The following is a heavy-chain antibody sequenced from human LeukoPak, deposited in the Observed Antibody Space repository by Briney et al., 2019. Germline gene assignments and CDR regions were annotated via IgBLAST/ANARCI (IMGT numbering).Heavy chain of an antibody. V-gene: IGHV3-74*01. CDR1: GFSFSRYW. D-gene: IGHD3-16*01. J-gene: IGHJ3*02. CDR2: IDTEGSTT. CDR3: ARARLTDYVWGRRTFDI. Sequence: GGSLRLSCAASGFSFSRYWMHWVRQAPGKGLVWVSYIDTEGSTTSYADSVKGRFTISRDNAKNSLYLQMKSLRAEDTAVYYCARARLTDYVWGRRTFDIWGQGTMVTISS.